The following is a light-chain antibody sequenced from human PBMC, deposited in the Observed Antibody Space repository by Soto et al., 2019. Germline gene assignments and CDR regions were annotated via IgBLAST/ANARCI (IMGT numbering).Light chain of an antibody. V-gene: IGKV3-20*01. CDR3: MKDAASPQT. CDR1: QSVSNY. J-gene: IGKJ1*01. Sequence: EIVLMQFVGVLFLSKGERATLSCRASQSVSNYLAWYQQKPGQAPRLLIYVASSRATSIPDRFSGSGSGTDFTLTIIILDPEDVAVYDCMKDAASPQTCGQGT. CDR2: VAS.